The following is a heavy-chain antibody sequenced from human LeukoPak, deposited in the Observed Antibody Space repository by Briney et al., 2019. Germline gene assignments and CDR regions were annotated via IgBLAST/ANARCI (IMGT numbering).Heavy chain of an antibody. J-gene: IGHJ4*02. Sequence: ETLSLTCTVSGGSISSSSYYWGWIRQPPGKGLEWIGSIYYSGSTYYNPSLKSRVTISVDTSKNQFSLKLSSVTAADTAVYCCASSGWHGNRVGYWGQGTLVTVSS. V-gene: IGHV4-39*01. CDR3: ASSGWHGNRVGY. CDR1: GGSISSSSYY. D-gene: IGHD6-19*01. CDR2: IYYSGST.